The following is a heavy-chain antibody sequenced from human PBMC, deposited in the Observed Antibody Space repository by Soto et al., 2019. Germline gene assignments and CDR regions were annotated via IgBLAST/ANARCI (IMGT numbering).Heavy chain of an antibody. D-gene: IGHD2-21*01. CDR1: GFTFSSYA. J-gene: IGHJ6*02. Sequence: EVQLVESGGGLVQPGGSLRLSCAASGFTFSSYAMHWVRQAPGKGLEYVSVITSSGGNTDYASSVKGRFTISRDNSKNTLYLQMDSLRAEDMAVYYCARRIPFGYGMDVWGQGTTVTVSS. V-gene: IGHV3-64*01. CDR2: ITSSGGNT. CDR3: ARRIPFGYGMDV.